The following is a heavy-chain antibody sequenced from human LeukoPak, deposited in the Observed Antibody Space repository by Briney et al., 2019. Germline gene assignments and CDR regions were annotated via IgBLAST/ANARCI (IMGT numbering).Heavy chain of an antibody. CDR2: VTGYNGNT. D-gene: IGHD6-19*01. CDR1: GYSFTNYG. J-gene: IGHJ4*02. Sequence: ASVKVSCKASGYSFTNYGISWVRQAPGQGLEWVGWVTGYNGNTNCAQKVQDRVTMTTDTSTSTAYMELRSLRSDDTAVYYCARGGNGWFFDDWGQGTLVTVSS. V-gene: IGHV1-18*01. CDR3: ARGGNGWFFDD.